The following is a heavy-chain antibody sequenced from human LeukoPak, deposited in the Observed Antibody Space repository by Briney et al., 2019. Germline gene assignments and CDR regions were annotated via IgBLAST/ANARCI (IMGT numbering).Heavy chain of an antibody. CDR1: GFTFSSYG. V-gene: IGHV3-30*18. CDR3: AKDLLFDY. D-gene: IGHD2/OR15-2a*01. Sequence: QPGGSLRLSCAASGFTFSSYGMHWVRQAPGKGLEWVAVISYDGSNKYYADSVKGRFTISRDNSKNTLYLQMNSLRAEDTAVYYCAKDLLFDYWGQGTLVTVSS. CDR2: ISYDGSNK. J-gene: IGHJ4*02.